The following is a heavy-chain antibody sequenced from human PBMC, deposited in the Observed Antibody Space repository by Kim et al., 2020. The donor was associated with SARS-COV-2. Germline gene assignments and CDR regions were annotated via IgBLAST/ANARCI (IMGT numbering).Heavy chain of an antibody. D-gene: IGHD3-3*01. CDR2: IYYSGST. V-gene: IGHV4-30-4*01. CDR1: GGSISSGDYY. J-gene: IGHJ4*02. CDR3: ARVRFSITIFGVVTRLFEY. Sequence: SETLSLTCTVSGGSISSGDYYWSWIRQPPGKGLEWIGYIYYSGSTYYNPSLKSRVTISVDTSKNQFSLKLSSVTAADTAVYYCARVRFSITIFGVVTRLFEYWGQGTLVTVSS.